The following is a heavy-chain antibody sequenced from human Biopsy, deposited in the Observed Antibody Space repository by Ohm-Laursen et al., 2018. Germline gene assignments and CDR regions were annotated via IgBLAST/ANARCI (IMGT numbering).Heavy chain of an antibody. V-gene: IGHV3-9*01. Sequence: SLRFSCTASDFTFAAYAMSWVRQRPGKGLEWVSGITWNSGHIAYADSVKGRFTISRDNAKNVLWLQMNSLRVDDTAMYYCVKDIRRYFYGMDVWGQGTTVTVS. CDR3: VKDIRRYFYGMDV. D-gene: IGHD3-10*01. J-gene: IGHJ6*02. CDR1: DFTFAAYA. CDR2: ITWNSGHI.